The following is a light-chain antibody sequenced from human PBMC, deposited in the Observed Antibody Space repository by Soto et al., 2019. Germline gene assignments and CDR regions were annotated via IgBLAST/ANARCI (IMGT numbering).Light chain of an antibody. CDR2: EVS. V-gene: IGLV2-14*01. CDR3: SSYTSSRYV. Sequence: QSVLTQPPSVSAAPGQKVTLSCTGTSSDVGGYNYVSWYQQHPGKAPKLMIYEVSNRPSGVSNRFSGSKSGNTASLTISGLQAEDEADYYCSSYTSSRYVFGTGTKLTVL. CDR1: SSDVGGYNY. J-gene: IGLJ1*01.